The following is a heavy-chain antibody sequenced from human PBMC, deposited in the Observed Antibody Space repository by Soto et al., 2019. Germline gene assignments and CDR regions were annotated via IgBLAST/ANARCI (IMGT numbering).Heavy chain of an antibody. CDR3: ARDIGGWFGELFFDY. J-gene: IGHJ4*02. Sequence: SATLSLTCTVSGGSISSYYWSWIRQPPGKGLEWIGYIYYSGSTNYNPSLKSRATISVDTSKNQFSLKLSSVTAADTAVYYCARDIGGWFGELFFDYWGQGTLVTVSS. V-gene: IGHV4-59*01. CDR1: GGSISSYY. D-gene: IGHD3-10*01. CDR2: IYYSGST.